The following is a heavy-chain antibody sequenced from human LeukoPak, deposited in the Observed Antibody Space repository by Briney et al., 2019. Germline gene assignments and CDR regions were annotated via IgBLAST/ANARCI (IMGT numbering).Heavy chain of an antibody. Sequence: GGSLRLSCAASGFTFSSYAMNWVRQAPGKGLEWVSAICGSVNTTYYADSVKGRFIISRDSSKNTVYLQLNSLRVEDTAIYYCAKDSYVSGRPLHTFDVWGQGTMVTVSS. V-gene: IGHV3-23*01. CDR3: AKDSYVSGRPLHTFDV. CDR1: GFTFSSYA. J-gene: IGHJ3*01. CDR2: ICGSVNTT. D-gene: IGHD3-10*01.